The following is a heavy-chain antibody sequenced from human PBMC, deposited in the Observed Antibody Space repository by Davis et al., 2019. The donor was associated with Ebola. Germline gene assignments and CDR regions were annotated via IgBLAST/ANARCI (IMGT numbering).Heavy chain of an antibody. J-gene: IGHJ4*02. Sequence: GGSLRLSCAASGFTFSSYGMHWVRQAPGKGLEWVAVIWYDGSNKYYADSVKGRFTISRDNSKNTLYLQMNSLRAEDTAVYYCARDRGYSYGYGGKEFSFPLLDYWGQGTLVTVSS. CDR3: ARDRGYSYGYGGKEFSFPLLDY. CDR2: IWYDGSNK. CDR1: GFTFSSYG. D-gene: IGHD5-18*01. V-gene: IGHV3-33*01.